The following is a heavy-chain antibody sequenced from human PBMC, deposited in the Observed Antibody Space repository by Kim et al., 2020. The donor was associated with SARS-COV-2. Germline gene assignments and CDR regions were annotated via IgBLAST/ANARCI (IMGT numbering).Heavy chain of an antibody. V-gene: IGHV3-23*01. J-gene: IGHJ5*02. CDR3: AKSDDYGDYVLGTYNWFDP. CDR2: ISGSGGST. CDR1: GFTFSSYA. Sequence: GGSLRLSCAACGFTFSSYAMSWVRQAPGKGLEWVSAISGSGGSTYYADSVKGRFTISRDNSKNTLYLQMNSLRAEDTAVYYCAKSDDYGDYVLGTYNWFDPWGQGTLVTVSS. D-gene: IGHD4-17*01.